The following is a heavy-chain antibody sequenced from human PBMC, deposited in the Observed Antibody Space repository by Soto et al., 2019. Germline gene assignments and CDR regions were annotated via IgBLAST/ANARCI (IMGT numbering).Heavy chain of an antibody. CDR2: IWYDGGTK. CDR1: GFTFTIYS. J-gene: IGHJ5*02. D-gene: IGHD1-1*01. CDR3: AKDRDTYNWNWGLLAS. Sequence: QVHLVESGGGVVQPGRSLRLSCAASGFTFTIYSMHWVRQAPGKGLEWVAVIWYDGGTKYYADSVKGRFTISRDNSKNTLYLQMNSLRDDDSAVYYCAKDRDTYNWNWGLLASWGQGTQVTVSS. V-gene: IGHV3-33*06.